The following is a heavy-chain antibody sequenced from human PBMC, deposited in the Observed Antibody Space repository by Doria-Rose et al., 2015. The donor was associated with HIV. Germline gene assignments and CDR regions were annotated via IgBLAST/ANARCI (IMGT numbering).Heavy chain of an antibody. V-gene: IGHV4-30-4*01. Sequence: QVQLQQSGPGLVRPSQTLSLTCTVSGDSISSGDSFWSWIRQPPGKGPEWIVYISSSGTTYYYPSLRGRLTISLDASKTQFSLNLTSVTAADTAVYYCARARNYGFPHFFDFWGQGTLVTVSS. CDR2: ISSSGTT. J-gene: IGHJ4*02. CDR1: GDSISSGDSF. D-gene: IGHD3-10*01. CDR3: ARARNYGFPHFFDF.